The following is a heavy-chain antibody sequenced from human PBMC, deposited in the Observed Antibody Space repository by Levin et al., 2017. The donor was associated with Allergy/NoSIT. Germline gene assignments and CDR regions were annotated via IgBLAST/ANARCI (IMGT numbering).Heavy chain of an antibody. CDR3: ARDLGTMDLVREDV. Sequence: VASVKVSCKASGYTFTGYHIHWVRQAPGQGLEWMGWINPNSGGTNYAQKFQGRVTMTRDTSISTAYMELSRLRSDDTAVYYCARDLGTMDLVREDVWGKGTTVTVSS. CDR2: INPNSGGT. D-gene: IGHD3-10*01. V-gene: IGHV1-2*02. CDR1: GYTFTGYH. J-gene: IGHJ6*04.